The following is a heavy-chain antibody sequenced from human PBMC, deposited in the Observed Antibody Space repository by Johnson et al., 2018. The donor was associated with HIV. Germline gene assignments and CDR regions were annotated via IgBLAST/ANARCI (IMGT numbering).Heavy chain of an antibody. V-gene: IGHV3-30-3*01. CDR2: ISYDGSSK. Sequence: QVQLVESGGALVQPGGSLRLSCAASGFTFSSYWMSWVRQAPGKGLEWVALISYDGSSKYFADSVKGRFTISRDNSKNTLYLQMNSLRAEDTAVYFCAREGTAAVMDAFDIWGQGTMVTVSS. CDR3: AREGTAAVMDAFDI. J-gene: IGHJ3*02. D-gene: IGHD6-13*01. CDR1: GFTFSSYW.